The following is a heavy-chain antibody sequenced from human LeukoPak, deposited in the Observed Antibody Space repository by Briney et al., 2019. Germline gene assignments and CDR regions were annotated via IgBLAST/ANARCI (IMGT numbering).Heavy chain of an antibody. CDR3: GGDRGGQVDY. CDR2: IYTGGRT. CDR1: GFTVSSNY. D-gene: IGHD5-12*01. J-gene: IGHJ4*02. V-gene: IGHV3-66*01. Sequence: GGSLRLSCAASGFTVSSNYMSWVRQAPGKGLEWVSVIYTGGRTYYADCVKGGFTISSDNSKNTLYLQMNSLRSEDTAVYYGGGDRGGQVDYWGQGTLVTVSS.